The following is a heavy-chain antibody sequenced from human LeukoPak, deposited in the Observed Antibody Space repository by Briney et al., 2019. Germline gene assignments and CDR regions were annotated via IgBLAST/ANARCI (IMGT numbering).Heavy chain of an antibody. J-gene: IGHJ4*02. CDR2: IYPGDSNT. D-gene: IGHD2-15*01. CDR1: GYSFTNYW. V-gene: IGHV5-51*01. Sequence: GESLKISCKGSGYSFTNYWILWVRQMPGKGLEWMGAIYPGDSNTKYNPSFQGRVTISADKSISTAYLQWSSLEASDTAMYYCARGKGYCSADSCYFYDFWGQGTLVTVSS. CDR3: ARGKGYCSADSCYFYDF.